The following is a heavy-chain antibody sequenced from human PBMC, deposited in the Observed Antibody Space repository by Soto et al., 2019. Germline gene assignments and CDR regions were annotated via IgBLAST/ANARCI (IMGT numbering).Heavy chain of an antibody. CDR3: AKDTYSRSGYF. J-gene: IGHJ4*02. CDR1: GFTFTNYL. CDR2: IDKSGGDK. Sequence: EVQLLESGGDLVQPGGSLRLSCAASGFTFTNYLMTWVRQAPGKGLEWVSSIDKSGGDKYYADSVKGRFTISRDNSKNTLYLQMNGLRAEETALYYCAKDTYSRSGYFWGQGTLVTVSS. D-gene: IGHD2-2*01. V-gene: IGHV3-23*05.